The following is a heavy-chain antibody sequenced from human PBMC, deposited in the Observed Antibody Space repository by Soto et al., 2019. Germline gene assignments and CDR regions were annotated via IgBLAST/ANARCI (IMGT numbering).Heavy chain of an antibody. CDR2: IWYDGSNK. CDR1: GFTFSSYG. V-gene: IGHV3-33*01. D-gene: IGHD3-22*01. Sequence: QVQLVESGGGVVQPGRSLRLSCAASGFTFSSYGMHWVRQAPGKGLEWVAVIWYDGSNKYYADSVKGRFTISRDNSKNTLYLQMNSLRAEDTAVYYCARDLLTMIVVAPTGYWGQGTLVTVSS. CDR3: ARDLLTMIVVAPTGY. J-gene: IGHJ4*02.